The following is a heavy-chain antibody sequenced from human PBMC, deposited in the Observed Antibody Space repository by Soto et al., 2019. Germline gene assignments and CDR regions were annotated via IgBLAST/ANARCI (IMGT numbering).Heavy chain of an antibody. CDR1: GGTFSSYA. CDR2: IIPNFGKA. V-gene: IGHV1-69*05. Sequence: SVKVSCKASGGTFSSYAISWVRQAPGQGLEWMGWIIPNFGKANYAQKFQGRVTMTTDKSISTAYMELSSLRSDDTAVYYCARENTAGDNWFDPWGQGTLVTVSS. D-gene: IGHD5-18*01. CDR3: ARENTAGDNWFDP. J-gene: IGHJ5*02.